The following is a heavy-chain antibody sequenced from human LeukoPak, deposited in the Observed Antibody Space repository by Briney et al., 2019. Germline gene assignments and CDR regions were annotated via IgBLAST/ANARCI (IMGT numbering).Heavy chain of an antibody. CDR2: IYTSGST. Sequence: SETLSLTCTVSGGSFSNYYWSWIRQPAGKGLEWIGRIYTSGSTNYNPSVKSRVTMSVDTSNNQFSLKLTSVTAADTSVYYCARQPPQYYGMDVWGQGTTVTVSS. V-gene: IGHV4-4*07. D-gene: IGHD1-14*01. J-gene: IGHJ6*02. CDR1: GGSFSNYY. CDR3: ARQPPQYYGMDV.